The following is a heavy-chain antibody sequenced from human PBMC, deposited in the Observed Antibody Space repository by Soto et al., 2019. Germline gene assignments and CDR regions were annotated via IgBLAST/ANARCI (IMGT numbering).Heavy chain of an antibody. J-gene: IGHJ5*02. Sequence: ASVKVSCKASGYTFTSYYMHWVRQAPGQGLEWMGIINPSGGSTSYAQKFQGRVTMTRDTSTSTVYMELSSLRSEDTAVYYCARDMSGLLWFGELLGTWFDPWGQGTLVTVS. CDR1: GYTFTSYY. CDR3: ARDMSGLLWFGELLGTWFDP. D-gene: IGHD3-10*01. V-gene: IGHV1-46*03. CDR2: INPSGGST.